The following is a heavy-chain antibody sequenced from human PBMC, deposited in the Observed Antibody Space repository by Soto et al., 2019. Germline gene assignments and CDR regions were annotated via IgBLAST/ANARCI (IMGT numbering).Heavy chain of an antibody. D-gene: IGHD5-18*01. CDR1: GGSISSYY. Sequence: QVQLQESGPGLVKPSETLSLTCTVSGGSISSYYWSWIRQPAGKGLEWIGRIYTSGSTNYNPSLKSPFTMSVDTSKNPFSLKLSSVTAADTAVYYCAREGYSYGSPLDYWGQGTLVTVSS. J-gene: IGHJ4*02. CDR3: AREGYSYGSPLDY. CDR2: IYTSGST. V-gene: IGHV4-4*07.